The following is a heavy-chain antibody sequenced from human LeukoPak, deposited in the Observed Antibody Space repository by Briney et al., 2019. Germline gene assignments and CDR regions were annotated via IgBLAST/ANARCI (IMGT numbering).Heavy chain of an antibody. J-gene: IGHJ4*02. D-gene: IGHD6-13*01. CDR1: GSSISSYY. CDR3: ARGAAGTFDY. CDR2: IYYSGST. V-gene: IGHV4-59*01. Sequence: SETLSLTCTVSGSSISSYYWSWIRQPPGKGLEWVGYIYYSGSTNYNPSLKSRVTISVDTSKNQFSLKLSSVTAADTAVYYCARGAAGTFDYWGQGTLVTVSS.